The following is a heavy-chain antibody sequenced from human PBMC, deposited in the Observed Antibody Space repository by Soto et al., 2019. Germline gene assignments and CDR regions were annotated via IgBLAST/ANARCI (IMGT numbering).Heavy chain of an antibody. CDR2: IDPSDSYT. J-gene: IGHJ6*02. Sequence: EVQLVQSGAEVKKPGESLRISCKGSGYSFTSYWISWVRQMPGKGLEWMGRIDPSDSYTNYSPSFQGHVTISADKSISTAYLQWSSLKASDTAMYYCARRLLGPEEFWFRAVDTAIKRHYGMDVWGQGTTVTVSS. CDR3: ARRLLGPEEFWFRAVDTAIKRHYGMDV. V-gene: IGHV5-10-1*03. D-gene: IGHD5-18*01. CDR1: GYSFTSYW.